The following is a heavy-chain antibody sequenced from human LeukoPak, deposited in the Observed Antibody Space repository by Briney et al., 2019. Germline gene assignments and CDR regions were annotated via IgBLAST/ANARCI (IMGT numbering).Heavy chain of an antibody. CDR3: ARGLYSNGDADVFDI. CDR2: ISYDGTNK. Sequence: PGRSLRLSCAASGFTFSSYAMHWVRQAPGKGLEWVADISYDGTNKYYADPVKGRFTISRDNSKNTLYLQMNNLRTEDTAVYYCARGLYSNGDADVFDIWGQGTMVTVSS. J-gene: IGHJ3*02. D-gene: IGHD4-17*01. V-gene: IGHV3-30-3*01. CDR1: GFTFSSYA.